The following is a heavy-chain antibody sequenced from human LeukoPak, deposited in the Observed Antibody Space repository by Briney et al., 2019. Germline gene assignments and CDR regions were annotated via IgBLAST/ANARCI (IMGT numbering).Heavy chain of an antibody. Sequence: GGSLRLSCTASGFAFGDYTMSWLRQAPGMGLEWVGFIRSIAYGETTEYTAPVKGRFTISREDSKSTAYLQLNSLKTEDTAVYYCTRGYCSCSTCYLPGAFDIWGQGTMVTVSS. CDR2: IRSIAYGETT. D-gene: IGHD2-2*01. V-gene: IGHV3-49*01. J-gene: IGHJ3*02. CDR3: TRGYCSCSTCYLPGAFDI. CDR1: GFAFGDYT.